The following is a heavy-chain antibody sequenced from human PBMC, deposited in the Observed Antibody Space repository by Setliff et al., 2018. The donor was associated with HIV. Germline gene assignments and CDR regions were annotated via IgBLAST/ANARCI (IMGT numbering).Heavy chain of an antibody. CDR1: GDSITSGTYY. D-gene: IGHD3-16*01. CDR2: ISTSGTT. Sequence: KASETLSLTCTVSGDSITSGTYYWSWIRQPAGMRLEWIGHISTSGTTNYNPSLKSRVTISADTSKGQFSLKLTSVTAADTAAYFCARVTTDYVWGSFLSSGPYYFDFWGQGALVTVSS. CDR3: ARVTTDYVWGSFLSSGPYYFDF. V-gene: IGHV4-61*09. J-gene: IGHJ4*02.